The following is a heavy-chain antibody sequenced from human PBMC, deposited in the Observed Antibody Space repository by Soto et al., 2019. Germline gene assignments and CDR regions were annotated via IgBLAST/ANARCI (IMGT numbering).Heavy chain of an antibody. J-gene: IGHJ6*02. CDR1: GFTFSGSA. V-gene: IGHV3-15*07. Sequence: GSLRLSCVASGFTFSGSAMHWVRQAPGKGLEWVGRIKSKIDGGTSDYAAPVKGRFSISRDDSKDTLFLQMNSLKTEDTAVYFCATMGHCSNGVCSYYYYGMDVWGLGTTVTVSS. CDR2: IKSKIDGGTS. D-gene: IGHD2-8*01. CDR3: ATMGHCSNGVCSYYYYGMDV.